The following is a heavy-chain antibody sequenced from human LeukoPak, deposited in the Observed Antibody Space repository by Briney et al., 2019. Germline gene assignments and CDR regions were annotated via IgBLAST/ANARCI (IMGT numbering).Heavy chain of an antibody. J-gene: IGHJ4*02. CDR1: GDSVSSNSAT. CDR2: TYYRSKWYN. V-gene: IGHV6-1*01. Sequence: SQTLSLTCAISGDSVSSNSATWNWIRQSPSRGLEWLGRTYYRSKWYNDHAVSVKSRININPDTSKNQFSLQLNSVTPEDTAVYYCVRATQYSFDYWGQGTLVTVSS. CDR3: VRATQYSFDY. D-gene: IGHD2-15*01.